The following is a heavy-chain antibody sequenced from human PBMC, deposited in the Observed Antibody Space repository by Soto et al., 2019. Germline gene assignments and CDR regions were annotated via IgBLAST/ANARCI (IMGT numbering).Heavy chain of an antibody. D-gene: IGHD2-2*01. CDR2: VYNSGST. J-gene: IGHJ5*02. V-gene: IGHV4-59*12. CDR1: GGSIRSYY. Sequence: LPKTLSLTCTVFGGSIRSYYWSWVRRPPGKGLEWIGYVYNSGSTTYSPSFNSRVTISADTSRNQFSLKLSSVTAADTAVYYCARVPDRWGQGTLVTVSS. CDR3: ARVPDR.